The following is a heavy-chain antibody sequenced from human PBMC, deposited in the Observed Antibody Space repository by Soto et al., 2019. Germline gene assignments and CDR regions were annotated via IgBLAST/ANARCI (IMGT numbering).Heavy chain of an antibody. V-gene: IGHV1-69*02. D-gene: IGHD4-17*01. CDR1: GGTFSSYT. Sequence: QVQLVQSGAEVKKPGSSVKVSCKASGGTFSSYTISWVRQAPGQGLEWMGRIIPILGIANYAQKFQGRVTITADKSTSTAYMELSSLRSEDTAVYSCARASSGDYVDAFDIWGQGTMVTVSS. J-gene: IGHJ3*02. CDR2: IIPILGIA. CDR3: ARASSGDYVDAFDI.